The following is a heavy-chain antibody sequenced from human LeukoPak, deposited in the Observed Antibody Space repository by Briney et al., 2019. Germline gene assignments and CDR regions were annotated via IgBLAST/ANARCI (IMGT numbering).Heavy chain of an antibody. Sequence: QSGGSLRLSCAASDFTFSTYAMSWVRQAPGKGVEWVSTISGGGDATYYADSVKGRFTISRDNSKNTLYLQMNSLRPEDTAVYYCASVSGYYDSSGYFWRGAFDIWGQGTMVTVSS. CDR2: ISGGGDAT. V-gene: IGHV3-23*01. J-gene: IGHJ3*02. CDR1: DFTFSTYA. CDR3: ASVSGYYDSSGYFWRGAFDI. D-gene: IGHD3-22*01.